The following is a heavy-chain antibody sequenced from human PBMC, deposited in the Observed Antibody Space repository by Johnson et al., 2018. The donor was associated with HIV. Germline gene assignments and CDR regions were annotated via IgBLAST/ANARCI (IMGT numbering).Heavy chain of an antibody. V-gene: IGHV3-30*04. CDR1: GFTFSSYA. CDR2: ISYDGSNK. D-gene: IGHD2-15*01. Sequence: VQLVESGGGLVQPGGSLRLSCAASGFTFSSYAMHWVRQAPGKGLEWEAVISYDGSNKYYADSVKGRFTISRDNSKNTLYLQMNSLRAEDTAVYYCAKIMSKWSVDDDAFDVWGQGTMVTVSS. J-gene: IGHJ3*01. CDR3: AKIMSKWSVDDDAFDV.